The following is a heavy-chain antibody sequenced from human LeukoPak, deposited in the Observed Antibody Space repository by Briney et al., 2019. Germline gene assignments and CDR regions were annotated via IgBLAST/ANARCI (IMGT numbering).Heavy chain of an antibody. J-gene: IGHJ4*02. CDR1: GFTLYNYG. CDR3: ARGIEGSPGGDEYFDY. Sequence: PGGALRLSCAASGFTLYNYGMSWVRQAPGKGLEWVSGINWNGGSTGYADSVKGRFTISRDNAKHSLYLQMNRLRAEDTALYYCARGIEGSPGGDEYFDYWGQGTLVTVSS. V-gene: IGHV3-20*04. D-gene: IGHD1-26*01. CDR2: INWNGGST.